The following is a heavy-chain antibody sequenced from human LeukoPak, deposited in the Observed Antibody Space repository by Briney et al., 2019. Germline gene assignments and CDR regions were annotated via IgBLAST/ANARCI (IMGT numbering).Heavy chain of an antibody. CDR1: GFTFSTNW. CDR2: INSDGRSM. Sequence: PGGSLRLSCAASGFTFSTNWMYWARQAPGKGLVWVSRINSDGRSMGYADSVKGRFTISRDNAYNTLYLQMNSLRAEDTALYYCASGGRVGDIFDIWGQGTMVRVSS. D-gene: IGHD2-15*01. J-gene: IGHJ3*02. V-gene: IGHV3-74*01. CDR3: ASGGRVGDIFDI.